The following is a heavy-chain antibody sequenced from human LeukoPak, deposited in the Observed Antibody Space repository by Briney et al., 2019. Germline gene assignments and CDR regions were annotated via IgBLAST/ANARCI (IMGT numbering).Heavy chain of an antibody. D-gene: IGHD6-13*01. CDR3: ARIQAAAGSGVDY. V-gene: IGHV3-53*01. J-gene: IGHJ4*02. CDR1: GFTLTNYW. Sequence: PGGSLRLSCAASGFTLTNYWMSWVRQAPGRGLEWVSVIYSGGSTYYADSVKGRFTISRDNSKNTLYLQMNSLRAEDTAVYYCARIQAAAGSGVDYWGQGTLVTVSS. CDR2: IYSGGST.